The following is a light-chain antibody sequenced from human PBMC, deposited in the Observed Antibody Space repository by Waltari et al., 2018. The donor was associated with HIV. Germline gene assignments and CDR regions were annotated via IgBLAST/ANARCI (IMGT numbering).Light chain of an antibody. CDR2: RDS. Sequence: SSELTPPLSVSVALGQTARVICGGNNIGSKSVHWYQQKPGQAHVLVIYRDSNRPSGIPERFSGSNSGNTATLTISRAQAGDEADYYCQVWDSNTVIFGGGTRLTVL. J-gene: IGLJ2*01. CDR3: QVWDSNTVI. V-gene: IGLV3-9*01. CDR1: NIGSKS.